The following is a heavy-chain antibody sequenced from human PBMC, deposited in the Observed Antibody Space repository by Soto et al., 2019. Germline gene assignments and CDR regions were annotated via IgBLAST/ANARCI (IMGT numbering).Heavy chain of an antibody. Sequence: QVQLVQSGAEVKKPGASVKVSCKASGYTFTSYGISWVRQAPGQGLEWMGWISAYNGNTNYSQKLQGRVTMTTDTSTSTAYMELRSLRSDDTAVYYCASFSIAATDPYGMDVWGQGTTVTVSS. CDR1: GYTFTSYG. D-gene: IGHD6-13*01. CDR3: ASFSIAATDPYGMDV. V-gene: IGHV1-18*01. CDR2: ISAYNGNT. J-gene: IGHJ6*02.